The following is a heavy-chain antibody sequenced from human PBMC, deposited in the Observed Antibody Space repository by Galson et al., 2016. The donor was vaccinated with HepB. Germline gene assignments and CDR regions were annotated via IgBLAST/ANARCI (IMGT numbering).Heavy chain of an antibody. CDR3: AKEGRDILTGYYNGDAFDI. J-gene: IGHJ3*02. V-gene: IGHV3-23*01. Sequence: SLRLSCAASGFTFSSYWMSWVRQAPGQGLEGGSVISGSGGATYYADSVKGRFTISRDNSKNTLYLQMNSLRAEDTAVYYCAKEGRDILTGYYNGDAFDIWGQGTMVTVSS. CDR2: ISGSGGAT. CDR1: GFTFSSYW. D-gene: IGHD3-9*01.